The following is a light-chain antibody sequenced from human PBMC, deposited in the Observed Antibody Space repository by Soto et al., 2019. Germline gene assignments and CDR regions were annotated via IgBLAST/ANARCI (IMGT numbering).Light chain of an antibody. CDR3: QQYGSSPPIT. CDR2: GAS. Sequence: EIVLTQSPGTLSLSPGERATLSCRASQSVSSSYLAWYQQKPGQAPRLLIYGASSRATGIPDRFSGSGSGTYFTLTISRLEPEDLAVYYCQQYGSSPPITFGPGTKVDIK. CDR1: QSVSSSY. J-gene: IGKJ3*01. V-gene: IGKV3-20*01.